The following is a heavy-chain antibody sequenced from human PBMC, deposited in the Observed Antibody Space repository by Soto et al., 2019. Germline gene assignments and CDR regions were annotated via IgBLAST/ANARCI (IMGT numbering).Heavy chain of an antibody. Sequence: TLSLTCTVSGGSISSGDYYWSWIRQPPGKGLEWIGYIYYSGSTYYNPSLKSRVTISVDTSKNQFSLKLSSVTAADTAVYYCAREGGTVRNNWFDPWGQGTLVTVSS. CDR2: IYYSGST. CDR3: AREGGTVRNNWFDP. CDR1: GGSISSGDYY. V-gene: IGHV4-30-4*01. J-gene: IGHJ5*02. D-gene: IGHD4-4*01.